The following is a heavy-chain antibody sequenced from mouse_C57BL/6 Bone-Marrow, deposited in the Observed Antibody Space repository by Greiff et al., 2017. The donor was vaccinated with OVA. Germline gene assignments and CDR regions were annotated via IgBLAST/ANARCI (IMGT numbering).Heavy chain of an antibody. CDR2: IYPGSGST. Sequence: QVQLKQPGAELVKPGASVKMSCKASGYTFTSYWITWVKQRPGQGLEWIGDIYPGSGSTNYNEKFKSKATLTVDTSSSTAYMQLSSLTSEDSAVYYCARNLITTVDAMDYWGQGTSVTVSS. V-gene: IGHV1-55*01. CDR1: GYTFTSYW. D-gene: IGHD1-1*01. CDR3: ARNLITTVDAMDY. J-gene: IGHJ4*01.